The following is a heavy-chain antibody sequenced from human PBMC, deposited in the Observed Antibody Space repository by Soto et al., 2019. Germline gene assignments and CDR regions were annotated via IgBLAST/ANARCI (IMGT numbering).Heavy chain of an antibody. CDR1: GGTFSSYT. V-gene: IGHV1-69*04. J-gene: IGHJ6*02. CDR3: AKDLGYRSSTSCYGRYYYYGMDV. D-gene: IGHD2-2*01. CDR2: IIPILGIA. Sequence: SVKVSCKASGGTFSSYTISWVRQAPGQGLEWMGRIIPILGIANYAQKFQGRVTITADKSTSTAYMELSSLRSEDTAVYYCAKDLGYRSSTSCYGRYYYYGMDVWGQGTTVTVSS.